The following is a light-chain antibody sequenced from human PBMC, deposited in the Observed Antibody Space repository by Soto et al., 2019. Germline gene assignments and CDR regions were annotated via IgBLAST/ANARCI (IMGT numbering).Light chain of an antibody. J-gene: IGKJ5*01. CDR3: QQYHNTPIT. Sequence: EIVLTQSPGTPSLSPGERATLSCRASQSVSSNYLAWYQQIPGQAPRLLIYGVSSRAAGIPDRFSGSGSGTDFTLTINRLEPEDFAVYYCQQYHNTPITFGQGTRLEIK. CDR1: QSVSSNY. V-gene: IGKV3-20*01. CDR2: GVS.